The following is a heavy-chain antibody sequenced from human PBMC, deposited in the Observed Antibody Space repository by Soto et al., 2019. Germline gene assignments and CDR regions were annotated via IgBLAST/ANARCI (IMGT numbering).Heavy chain of an antibody. CDR3: ARQDCSGGSCYSPRHYYYGMDV. D-gene: IGHD2-15*01. J-gene: IGHJ6*02. CDR2: IYPADSDV. V-gene: IGHV5-51*01. CDR1: GYSFTSYW. Sequence: GESLKISCKGSGYSFTSYWIAWVRQVPGKGLEWMGIIYPADSDVRHSPSFQGQVTISVDKSLSTAYLQWSSLKASDTAMYHCARQDCSGGSCYSPRHYYYGMDVWGQGTTVTVSS.